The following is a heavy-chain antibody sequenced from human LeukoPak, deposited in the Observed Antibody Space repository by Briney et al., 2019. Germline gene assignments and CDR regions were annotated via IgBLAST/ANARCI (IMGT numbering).Heavy chain of an antibody. V-gene: IGHV3-23*01. CDR1: GFTFSNYA. Sequence: GGYLRLSCAASGFTFSNYAMSWVRQAPGKGLDWVSAISGSGGSTYYADSVKGRFTISRDNSKNTLYLQMNSLRAEDTAVYYCAKDFTANYDFWSGYPHWGQGTLVTVSS. CDR2: ISGSGGST. J-gene: IGHJ4*02. CDR3: AKDFTANYDFWSGYPH. D-gene: IGHD3-3*01.